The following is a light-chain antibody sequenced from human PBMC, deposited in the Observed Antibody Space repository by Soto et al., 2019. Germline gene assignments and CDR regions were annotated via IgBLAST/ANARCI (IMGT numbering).Light chain of an antibody. CDR1: SSDVGRYNL. CDR2: EDN. V-gene: IGLV2-23*02. Sequence: QSALTQPASVSGSPGQSITISFTGTSSDVGRYNLVSWYQQHPGKGPKLMIYEDNKRPSGVSNRFSGSKSGNTASLTTSGLQAEDEAEYYCCSYSGRSTIVVFGGGT. J-gene: IGLJ2*01. CDR3: CSYSGRSTIVV.